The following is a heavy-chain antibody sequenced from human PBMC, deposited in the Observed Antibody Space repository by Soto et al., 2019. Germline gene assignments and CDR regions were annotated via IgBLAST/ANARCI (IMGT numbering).Heavy chain of an antibody. D-gene: IGHD3-10*01. Sequence: QVQLVQSGAEVKKPGSSVKVSCTASGGTFRSYAISRVRQAPGQGLEWMGGIIPIFGTANYAQKFQGRVTITADKSTSTGYMELSSLRSEDTAVYYCARGRRGSGSYTPPLDYWGQGTLVTVSS. V-gene: IGHV1-69*06. CDR1: GGTFRSYA. J-gene: IGHJ4*02. CDR3: ARGRRGSGSYTPPLDY. CDR2: IIPIFGTA.